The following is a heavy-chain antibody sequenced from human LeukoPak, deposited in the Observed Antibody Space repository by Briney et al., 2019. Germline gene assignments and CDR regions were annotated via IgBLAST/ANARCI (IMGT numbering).Heavy chain of an antibody. CDR1: GFTFSSYA. CDR3: IGYFDLGAFDI. V-gene: IGHV3-23*01. D-gene: IGHD3-9*01. J-gene: IGHJ3*02. Sequence: TGGSLRLSCAASGFTFSSYAMSWVCQAPGKGLEWVSAISGSGGSTYYADSVKGRFTISRDNSKNTLYLQMNSLRAEDTAVYYCIGYFDLGAFDIWGQGTMVTVSS. CDR2: ISGSGGST.